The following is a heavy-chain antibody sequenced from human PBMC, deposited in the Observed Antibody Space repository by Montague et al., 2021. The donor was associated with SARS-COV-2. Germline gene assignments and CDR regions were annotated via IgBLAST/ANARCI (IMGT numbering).Heavy chain of an antibody. CDR1: GASFSSDSLS. D-gene: IGHD2-2*03. CDR3: ARKMDSSFDV. CDR2: TYYRSKWYN. J-gene: IGHJ3*01. Sequence: VSPGASFSSDSLSWHWIIQSPSRGLEWLASTYYRSKWYNDSAPSVSGRATVKPDTSRNQFSLHLDSVTPEDTALYFCARKMDSSFDVWGKGTMVSVSS. V-gene: IGHV6-1*01.